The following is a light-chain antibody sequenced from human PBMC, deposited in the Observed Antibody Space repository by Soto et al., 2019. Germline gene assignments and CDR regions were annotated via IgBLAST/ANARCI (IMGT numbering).Light chain of an antibody. Sequence: EVVLTHSPLTLSLSPGERATLSCRASQSFRGLLAWYQQKPGQAPRLLIYDAYNRATGIPPRFSGSGSGTDFTLTISSLEPEDSAVYYCQQRHMWPITFGQGTRLEIK. CDR1: QSFRGL. V-gene: IGKV3-11*01. CDR2: DAY. CDR3: QQRHMWPIT. J-gene: IGKJ5*01.